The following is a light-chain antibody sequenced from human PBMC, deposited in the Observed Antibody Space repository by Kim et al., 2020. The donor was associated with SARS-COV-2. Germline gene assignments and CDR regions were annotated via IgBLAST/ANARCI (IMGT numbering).Light chain of an antibody. CDR3: AAWDDSLSGWV. V-gene: IGLV1-47*01. J-gene: IGLJ3*02. Sequence: GRRVTVTFSVTSANIGPDFVYWYQHFPGTAPKLLIFRNYQRPSGVPDRFSGSKSGPSASLAIIGLRSEDEADYHCAAWDDSLSGWVFGGGTQLTVL. CDR1: SANIGPDF. CDR2: RNY.